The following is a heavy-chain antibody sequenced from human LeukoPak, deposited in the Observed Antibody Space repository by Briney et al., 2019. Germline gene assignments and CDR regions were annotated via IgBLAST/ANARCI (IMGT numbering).Heavy chain of an antibody. D-gene: IGHD3-22*01. J-gene: IGHJ4*02. CDR3: ARMAYYYDSSGQYFDY. CDR2: IIPIFGTA. V-gene: IGHV1-69*05. Sequence: ASVKVSCKASGGTFSSYAISWVRQAPGQGLEWMGGIIPIFGTANYAQKFQGRVTITTDESTSTAYMELSSRRSEDTAVYYCARMAYYYDSSGQYFDYWGQGTLVTVSS. CDR1: GGTFSSYA.